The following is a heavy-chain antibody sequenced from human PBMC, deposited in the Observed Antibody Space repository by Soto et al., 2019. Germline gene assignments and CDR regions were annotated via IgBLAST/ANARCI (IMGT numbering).Heavy chain of an antibody. CDR2: IYSSGDT. Sequence: SETLSLTCTVSGGSVTSGGYYWSWIRHCPGKGLEWIGYIYSSGDTNYNPSLNSRVAMSVDTSKNQFSLQLTSVTVADTAIYYCTRDWGPPVPHGYDSWGQGILVTVSS. CDR1: GGSVTSGGYY. CDR3: TRDWGPPVPHGYDS. V-gene: IGHV4-31*03. J-gene: IGHJ5*01. D-gene: IGHD7-27*01.